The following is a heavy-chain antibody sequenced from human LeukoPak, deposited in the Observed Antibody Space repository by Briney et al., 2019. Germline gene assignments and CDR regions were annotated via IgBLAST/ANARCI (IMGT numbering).Heavy chain of an antibody. CDR2: IRYDGSNK. D-gene: IGHD3-3*02. CDR1: GFTFSSYG. Sequence: PGGSLRLSCAASGFTFSSYGMHWVRQAPGKGLEWVAFIRYDGSNKYYADSVKGRFTISRDNAKNSLYLQMNSLRAEDTAVYYCARRLAGLNYFDYWGQGTLVTVSS. V-gene: IGHV3-30*02. J-gene: IGHJ4*02. CDR3: ARRLAGLNYFDY.